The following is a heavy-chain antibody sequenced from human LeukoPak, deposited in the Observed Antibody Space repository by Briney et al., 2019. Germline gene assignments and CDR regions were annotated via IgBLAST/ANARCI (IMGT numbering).Heavy chain of an antibody. CDR2: ITASGGNT. CDR3: AKGNGYSYGRYYFDY. CDR1: GFTFSSYA. J-gene: IGHJ4*02. Sequence: GGSLRLSCAASGFTFSSYAMGWVRQAPGKGLEWVSAITASGGNTYYADSVKGRFTISRDNSKNSLYLQVNSLRAEDTAVYYCAKGNGYSYGRYYFDYWGQGTLVTVSS. D-gene: IGHD5-18*01. V-gene: IGHV3-23*01.